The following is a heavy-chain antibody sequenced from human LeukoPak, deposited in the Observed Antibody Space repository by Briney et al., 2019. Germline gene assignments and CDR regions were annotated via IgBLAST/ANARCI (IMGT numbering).Heavy chain of an antibody. CDR3: ARDYLMGGTTGKAFDI. CDR2: ISYDGNIK. Sequence: PGRSLRLFCAASGFTFSSYAMHWVRQAPGKGLEWVAVISYDGNIKYYTDSVKGRFTISRDNSKNTLYLQMNSLRAEDTAVYYCARDYLMGGTTGKAFDIWGQGTMVTISS. D-gene: IGHD1-26*01. V-gene: IGHV3-30*04. CDR1: GFTFSSYA. J-gene: IGHJ3*02.